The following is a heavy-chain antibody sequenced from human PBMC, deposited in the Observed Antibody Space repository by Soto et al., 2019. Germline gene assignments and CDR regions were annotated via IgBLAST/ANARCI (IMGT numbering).Heavy chain of an antibody. Sequence: QVQLVQSGAEVKKPGASVKVSCKASGYTFTSYGISWVRQAPGQGLEWMGWISAYTGNTNYAQKLQGRVTMTTDTSTSTAYMELRSLRSDDTAVYYCAIGGESTAIPSTGYYGMDVWGQGTTVTVSS. CDR2: ISAYTGNT. CDR3: AIGGESTAIPSTGYYGMDV. J-gene: IGHJ6*02. D-gene: IGHD2-21*02. V-gene: IGHV1-18*01. CDR1: GYTFTSYG.